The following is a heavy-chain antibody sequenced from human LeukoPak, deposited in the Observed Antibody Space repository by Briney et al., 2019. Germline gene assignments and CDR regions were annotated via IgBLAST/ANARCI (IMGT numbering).Heavy chain of an antibody. D-gene: IGHD4/OR15-4a*01. CDR1: GFTFTTYW. Sequence: PGGSLRLSCAASGFTFTTYWVQWVRQAPGKGLRWVSRITPDGTITDHADFVKGRFTISRDNAKNTVSLQMNSLSAEDTAVYYCVTLTLVVSEHAFDMWGQGTMVAVSP. CDR3: VTLTLVVSEHAFDM. V-gene: IGHV3-74*01. CDR2: ITPDGTIT. J-gene: IGHJ3*02.